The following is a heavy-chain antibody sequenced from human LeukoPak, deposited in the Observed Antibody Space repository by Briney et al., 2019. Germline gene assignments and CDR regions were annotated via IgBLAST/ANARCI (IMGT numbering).Heavy chain of an antibody. D-gene: IGHD6-19*01. J-gene: IGHJ4*02. CDR3: ARWRGYSSGWSGPFDD. CDR2: IDPNNGGT. V-gene: IGHV1-2*02. CDR1: GYTFTDYY. Sequence: GASVKVSCKASGYTFTDYYMHWVRQAPGQGLEWMGWIDPNNGGTNYAQKFQGRVTMTSDTSISTGYMELSRLTYDDTAFYYCARWRGYSSGWSGPFDDWGQGTLVTVSS.